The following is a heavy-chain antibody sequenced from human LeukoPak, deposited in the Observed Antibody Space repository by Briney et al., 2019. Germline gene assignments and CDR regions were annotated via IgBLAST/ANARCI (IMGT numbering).Heavy chain of an antibody. CDR1: GFTFSSYA. CDR3: AKDISVAGTFEAFDI. Sequence: PGGSLRLSCAASGFTFSSYAMSWVRQAPGKGLEWVSAISGSGGSTYYADSVKGRFTISRDNSKNTLYLQMNSLRAEDTALYYCAKDISVAGTFEAFDIWGQGTMVTVSS. V-gene: IGHV3-23*01. D-gene: IGHD6-19*01. CDR2: ISGSGGST. J-gene: IGHJ3*02.